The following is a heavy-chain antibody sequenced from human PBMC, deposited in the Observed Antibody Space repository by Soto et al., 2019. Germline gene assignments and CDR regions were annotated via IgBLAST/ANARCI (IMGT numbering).Heavy chain of an antibody. Sequence: EVQLLESGGGLVQPGGSLRLSCAASGFTFSSYAMSWVRQAPGKGLEWVSAISGSGGSTYYADSVKGRFTISRDNSKNTLYLQMNSLRAEDTAVYYCAKDTLSRPNHALLSYYYDSSGPGWFDPWGQGTLVTVSS. J-gene: IGHJ5*02. CDR2: ISGSGGST. CDR3: AKDTLSRPNHALLSYYYDSSGPGWFDP. D-gene: IGHD3-22*01. CDR1: GFTFSSYA. V-gene: IGHV3-23*01.